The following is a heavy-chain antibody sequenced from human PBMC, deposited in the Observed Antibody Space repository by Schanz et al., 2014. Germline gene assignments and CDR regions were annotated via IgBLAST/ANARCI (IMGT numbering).Heavy chain of an antibody. CDR3: ARVHIATYHYNSPGAFDI. CDR2: INPSGGST. D-gene: IGHD3-10*01. J-gene: IGHJ3*02. Sequence: QVQLVQSGAEVKKPGASVKVSCKASGYTFTSYYMHWVRQAPGQGLEWMGIINPSGGSTSYAQKFQGRVNMTRDTVTTTVHLELTRLRTDYTTIYYCARVHIATYHYNSPGAFDIWGQGTRVTVSS. V-gene: IGHV1-46*01. CDR1: GYTFTSYY.